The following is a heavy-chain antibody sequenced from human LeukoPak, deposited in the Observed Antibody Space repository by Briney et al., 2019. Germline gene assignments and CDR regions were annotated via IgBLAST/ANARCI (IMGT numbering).Heavy chain of an antibody. CDR1: GYTFTSYD. CDR3: ARVSAGWLQSLGY. CDR2: MNRNSGNT. V-gene: IGHV1-8*01. D-gene: IGHD5-24*01. Sequence: ASVTVSCKASGYTFTSYDINWVRQAPGQGLEWMGWMNRNSGNTGYAQKFQGRVTLTRNTSISTAYMELSSLRSEDTAVYYCARVSAGWLQSLGYWGQGTLVTVSS. J-gene: IGHJ4*02.